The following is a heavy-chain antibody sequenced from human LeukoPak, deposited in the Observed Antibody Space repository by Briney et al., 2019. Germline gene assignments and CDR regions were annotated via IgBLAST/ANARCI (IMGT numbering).Heavy chain of an antibody. D-gene: IGHD2-15*01. V-gene: IGHV6-1*01. CDR3: ARVGRYCSGGSCYSVLRNWFDP. CDR1: GDSVSSNSAA. CDR2: TYYRSKWYN. J-gene: IGHJ5*02. Sequence: SQTLSLTCGISGDSVSSNSAAWNWIRQSPSRGLEWLGRTYYRSKWYNDYAVSVKSRITINPDTSKNQFSLQLNSVTPEDTAVYYCARVGRYCSGGSCYSVLRNWFDPWGQGTLVTVSS.